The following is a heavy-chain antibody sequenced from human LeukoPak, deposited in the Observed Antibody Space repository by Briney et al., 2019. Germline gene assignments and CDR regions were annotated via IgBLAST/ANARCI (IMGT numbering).Heavy chain of an antibody. CDR1: GGSISSGGYY. CDR2: IYHSGST. Sequence: SQTLSLTCTVSGGSISSGGYYWSWIRQPPGKGLEWIGYIYHSGSTYYNPSLKSRVTISVDRSKNQFSLKLSSVTAADTAVYYCARGLRVGELSPYYYFDLWGRGTLVTVSS. D-gene: IGHD3-16*02. CDR3: ARGLRVGELSPYYYFDL. J-gene: IGHJ2*01. V-gene: IGHV4-30-2*01.